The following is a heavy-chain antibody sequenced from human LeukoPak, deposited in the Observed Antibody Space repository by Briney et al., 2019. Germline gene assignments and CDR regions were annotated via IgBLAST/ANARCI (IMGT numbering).Heavy chain of an antibody. V-gene: IGHV1-69*04. CDR1: GGTFSSYA. J-gene: IGHJ3*02. Sequence: GSSVKVSCKASGGTFSSYAISWVRQAPGQGLEWMGRIIPILGIANYAQKFQGRVTITADKSTSTAYMELSSLRSEDTAVYYCARAEAAPSDAFDIWGQGTMVTVSS. CDR3: ARAEAAPSDAFDI. CDR2: IIPILGIA. D-gene: IGHD6-13*01.